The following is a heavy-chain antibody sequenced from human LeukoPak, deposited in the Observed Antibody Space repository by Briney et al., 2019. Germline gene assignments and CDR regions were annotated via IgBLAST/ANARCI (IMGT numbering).Heavy chain of an antibody. Sequence: GGSLRLSCAASGFTFSSYGMHWVRQAPGKGLEWVAFIRYDGSNKYYADSVKGRFTISRDNSKNTLYLQMNSLRAEDTAVYYCAREGPLLWFGTYLGLFDYWGQGTLVTVSS. CDR2: IRYDGSNK. J-gene: IGHJ4*02. D-gene: IGHD3-10*01. CDR3: AREGPLLWFGTYLGLFDY. V-gene: IGHV3-30*02. CDR1: GFTFSSYG.